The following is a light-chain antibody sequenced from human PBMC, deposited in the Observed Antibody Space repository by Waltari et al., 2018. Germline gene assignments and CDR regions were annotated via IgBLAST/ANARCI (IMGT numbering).Light chain of an antibody. V-gene: IGLV3-21*04. J-gene: IGLJ2*01. CDR1: NIGSKS. Sequence: SYVATQPPSVSVAPGQTATITCGGNNIGSKSVHWYQPKPGQAPVLVISYDSDRPSGIPERIAGSNSGNTATLTISRVEAGDEADYYCQVWDSGSDHVLFGGGTKLTVL. CDR3: QVWDSGSDHVL. CDR2: YDS.